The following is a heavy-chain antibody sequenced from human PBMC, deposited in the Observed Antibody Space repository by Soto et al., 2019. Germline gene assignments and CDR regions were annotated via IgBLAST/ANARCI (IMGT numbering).Heavy chain of an antibody. CDR1: GYTFTSYY. D-gene: IGHD2-15*01. V-gene: IGHV1-46*01. Sequence: GASVKVSCKASGYTFTSYYMHWVRQAPGQGLEWMGIINPSGGSTSYAQKFQGRVTITRDTSASTAYMELSSLRSEDTAVYYCARELGGGPAPDYYYYYGMDVWGQGTTVTVSS. CDR2: INPSGGST. CDR3: ARELGGGPAPDYYYYYGMDV. J-gene: IGHJ6*02.